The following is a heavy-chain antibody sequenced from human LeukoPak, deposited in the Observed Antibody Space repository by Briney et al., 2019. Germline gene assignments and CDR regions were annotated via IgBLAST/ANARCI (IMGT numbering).Heavy chain of an antibody. CDR2: INHRGST. J-gene: IGHJ3*01. CDR3: AKVYSSSPQDAFDV. Sequence: SETLSLTCAVYGGPFTGYYWSWIRQSPDKGLVWIGEINHRGSTNYNSSLKSRLTISADTSKNQFSLHLSSVTAADTAVYYCAKVYSSSPQDAFDVWGQGTMVTVSS. D-gene: IGHD3-22*01. CDR1: GGPFTGYY. V-gene: IGHV4-34*01.